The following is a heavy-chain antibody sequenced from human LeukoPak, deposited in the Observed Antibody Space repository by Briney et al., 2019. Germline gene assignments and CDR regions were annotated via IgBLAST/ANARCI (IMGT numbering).Heavy chain of an antibody. Sequence: GGSLRLSCAASGFTVSSNYMSWVRQAPGKGLEWISYVSGSGSRTNYADSVKGRFTISRDNAKNSLYLQMNSLRAEDTAVYYYARDGGLGSAYYFDYWGQGALVTVSS. CDR3: ARDGGLGSAYYFDY. D-gene: IGHD4-23*01. J-gene: IGHJ4*02. CDR1: GFTVSSNY. V-gene: IGHV3-11*04. CDR2: VSGSGSRT.